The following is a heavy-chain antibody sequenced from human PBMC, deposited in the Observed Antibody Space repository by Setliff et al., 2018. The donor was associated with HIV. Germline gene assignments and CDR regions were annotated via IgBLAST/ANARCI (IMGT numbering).Heavy chain of an antibody. J-gene: IGHJ5*02. CDR1: DGSFTDYY. V-gene: IGHV4-34*01. Sequence: SETLSLTCAVFDGSFTDYYWIWIRQPPGKGLEWIGEINHSGSTNYNPSLKSRVTISMDTSKNQFSLNLNSVTATDTAVYYCAKRTFGSGRLDPWGQGTLVTVSS. CDR2: INHSGST. CDR3: AKRTFGSGRLDP. D-gene: IGHD3-16*01.